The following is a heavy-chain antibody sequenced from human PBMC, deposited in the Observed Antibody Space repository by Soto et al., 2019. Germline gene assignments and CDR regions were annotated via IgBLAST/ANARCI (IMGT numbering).Heavy chain of an antibody. J-gene: IGHJ6*02. V-gene: IGHV1-2*02. CDR3: ATQFHHCGGDCYRGPYFGMDV. CDR1: GYTFTGYY. D-gene: IGHD2-21*02. CDR2: INPYTGGT. Sequence: QVQLVQSGSEVKEPGASVKVSCKASGYTFTGYYVLWVRQAPGQGPECMGWINPYTGGTNYAQKFQGRVTMTRDTSMSTAYMELSKLISDDTAVYYCATQFHHCGGDCYRGPYFGMDVWGQGTTVTVSS.